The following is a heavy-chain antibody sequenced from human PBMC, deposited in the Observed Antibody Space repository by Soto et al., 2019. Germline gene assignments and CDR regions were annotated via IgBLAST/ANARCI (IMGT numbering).Heavy chain of an antibody. V-gene: IGHV4-59*01. CDR2: IYHSGST. J-gene: IGHJ5*02. CDR1: GGSISSYY. D-gene: IGHD6-13*01. Sequence: SETLSLTCTVSGGSISSYYWSWIRQPPGKGLEWIGYIYHSGSTNYNPSLKSRLTISIDTSKSQFSLRLISVTAADTAVYYCAGGTQQVATHHLINWLDPWGQGTLVTVYS. CDR3: AGGTQQVATHHLINWLDP.